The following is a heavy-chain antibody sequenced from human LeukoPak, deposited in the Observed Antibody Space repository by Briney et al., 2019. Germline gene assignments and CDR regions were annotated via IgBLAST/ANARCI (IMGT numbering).Heavy chain of an antibody. CDR1: GNTFTGYY. Sequence: ASVKVSCKASGNTFTGYYMHWVRQAPGQGLEWMGWINPNSGGTNYAQKFQGRVTMTRDTSISTAYMELSRLRSDDTAVYYCARGLARTSMVTRGGVRFDYWGQGTLVTVSS. J-gene: IGHJ4*02. CDR3: ARGLARTSMVTRGGVRFDY. CDR2: INPNSGGT. D-gene: IGHD5-18*01. V-gene: IGHV1-2*02.